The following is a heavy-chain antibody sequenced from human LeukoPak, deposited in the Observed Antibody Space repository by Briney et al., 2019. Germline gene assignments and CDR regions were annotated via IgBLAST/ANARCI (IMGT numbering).Heavy chain of an antibody. Sequence: GGSLRLSCAASGFTFSSYGMHWVRQAPGKGLECVAAISYDGSKKYYADSVKGRFTISRDNSKNTLYLQMSSLRAEDTAVYYCAKGGYSGSAYFDYWGQGTLVTVSS. CDR1: GFTFSSYG. J-gene: IGHJ4*02. V-gene: IGHV3-30*18. CDR2: ISYDGSKK. CDR3: AKGGYSGSAYFDY. D-gene: IGHD5-12*01.